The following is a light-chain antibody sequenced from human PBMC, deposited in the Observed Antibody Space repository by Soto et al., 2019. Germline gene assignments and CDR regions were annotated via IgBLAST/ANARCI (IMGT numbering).Light chain of an antibody. CDR3: SSYTSSTSYV. J-gene: IGLJ1*01. V-gene: IGLV2-14*01. CDR2: DVS. CDR1: SSDVGAYNS. Sequence: QSVLTQPASVSGSPGQSIAISCTGTSSDVGAYNSVSWYQQYPGKAPKLMIHDVSNRPSGVSDRFSGSKSGNTASLTISGLQAEYEADYYCSSYTSSTSYVFGSGTKVTVL.